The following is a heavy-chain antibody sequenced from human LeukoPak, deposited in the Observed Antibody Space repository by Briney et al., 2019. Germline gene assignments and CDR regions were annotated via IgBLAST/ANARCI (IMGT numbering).Heavy chain of an antibody. J-gene: IGHJ4*02. Sequence: GRSRRLSCAASGFTFSSYALHWVRQAPGKGLEWVAVISYDGSNKYYADSVKGRFTISRDNSKNTLYLQMNSLRAEDTAVYYCAKVSQWLIRSFDYWGQGTLVTVSS. V-gene: IGHV3-30-3*01. CDR3: AKVSQWLIRSFDY. CDR2: ISYDGSNK. CDR1: GFTFSSYA. D-gene: IGHD6-19*01.